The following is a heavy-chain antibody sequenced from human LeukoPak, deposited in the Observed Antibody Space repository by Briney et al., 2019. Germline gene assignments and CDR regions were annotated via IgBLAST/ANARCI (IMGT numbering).Heavy chain of an antibody. D-gene: IGHD1-26*01. J-gene: IGHJ4*02. V-gene: IGHV1-8*01. Sequence: ASVKVSCKASGYTFTSYDINWVRQATGQGLEWMGWMNPNSGNTGYAQKFQGRVTMTRNTSISTAYMELCSLRSEDTAVYYCARTVPYSGSYYRRGLDYWGQGTLVTVSS. CDR3: ARTVPYSGSYYRRGLDY. CDR1: GYTFTSYD. CDR2: MNPNSGNT.